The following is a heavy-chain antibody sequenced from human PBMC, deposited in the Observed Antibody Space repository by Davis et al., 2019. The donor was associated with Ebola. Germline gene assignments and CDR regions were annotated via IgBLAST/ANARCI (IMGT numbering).Heavy chain of an antibody. V-gene: IGHV4-59*01. J-gene: IGHJ4*02. Sequence: PGGSLRLSCTVSGGSISSYYWSWIRQPPGKGLEWIGYIYYSGSTNYNPSLKSRVTISVDTSKNQFSLKLSSVTAADTAVYYCARVGVDYLDYWGQGTLVTVSS. CDR3: ARVGVDYLDY. D-gene: IGHD2-8*01. CDR1: GGSISSYY. CDR2: IYYSGST.